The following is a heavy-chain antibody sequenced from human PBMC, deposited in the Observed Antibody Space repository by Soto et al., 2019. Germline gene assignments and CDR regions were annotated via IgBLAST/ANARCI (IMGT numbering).Heavy chain of an antibody. CDR3: AKDLGTTSYYYGMDV. Sequence: LRLSCAASGFTFSSYGMHWVRQAPGKGLEWVAVISYDGSNKYYADSVKGRFTISRDNSKNTLYLQMNSLRAEDTAVYYCAKDLGTTSYYYGMDVWGQGTTVTVSS. D-gene: IGHD1-1*01. V-gene: IGHV3-30*18. J-gene: IGHJ6*02. CDR1: GFTFSSYG. CDR2: ISYDGSNK.